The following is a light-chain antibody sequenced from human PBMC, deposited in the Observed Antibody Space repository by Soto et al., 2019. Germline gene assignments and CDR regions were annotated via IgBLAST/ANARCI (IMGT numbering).Light chain of an antibody. CDR3: SSYGGGG. CDR1: SSYAL. Sequence: QSALTQPASVSGSPGQSITISCTVTSSYALVSWFQYHPGKAPKLVMYDNTKRPSGVSERLSGSRSDNTASLIITGLQTDDEADYYCSSYGGGGFGGGTKLTVL. J-gene: IGLJ2*01. V-gene: IGLV2-23*01. CDR2: DNT.